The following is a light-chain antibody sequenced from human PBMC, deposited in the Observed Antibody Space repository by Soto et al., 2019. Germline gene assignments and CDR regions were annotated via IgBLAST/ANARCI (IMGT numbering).Light chain of an antibody. Sequence: DIQMTQSPSTLSASVGDTVTITCRASQTIGSWLAWYQQKPGKAPKLLIYDASSLESGVPSRFSGSGSGTEFTLTISSLQPDDFATYYCQQYNSNREKFGQGTKVDIK. CDR2: DAS. J-gene: IGKJ1*01. CDR3: QQYNSNREK. V-gene: IGKV1-5*01. CDR1: QTIGSW.